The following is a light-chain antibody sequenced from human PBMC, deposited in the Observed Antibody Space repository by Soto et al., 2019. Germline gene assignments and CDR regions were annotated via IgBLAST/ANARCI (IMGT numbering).Light chain of an antibody. CDR3: SSYTSSSTLVV. CDR1: SSDVGGYNY. CDR2: DVS. J-gene: IGLJ2*01. V-gene: IGLV2-14*03. Sequence: QSALTQPASVSGSPGQSITISCTGTSSDVGGYNYVSWYQQHPGKAPKLIIYDVSNRPSGVSNRFSGSKSGNTATLTISGLQDEDEADYHCSSYTSSSTLVVFGGGTKVTVL.